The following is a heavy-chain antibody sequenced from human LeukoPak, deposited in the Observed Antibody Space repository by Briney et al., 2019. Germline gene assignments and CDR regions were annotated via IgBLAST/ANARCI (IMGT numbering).Heavy chain of an antibody. CDR2: IRDSGEA. Sequence: RGSLRLSCAVSGFIVSDYYMSWVRQAPGKGLEWVGLIRDSGEAFYADFARGRFAISRDESENTLYLQMNSLRVEDTAVYFCARDRAANQDWVEFDPWGQGTPVIVSS. D-gene: IGHD3/OR15-3a*01. CDR1: GFIVSDYY. V-gene: IGHV3-66*03. J-gene: IGHJ5*02. CDR3: ARDRAANQDWVEFDP.